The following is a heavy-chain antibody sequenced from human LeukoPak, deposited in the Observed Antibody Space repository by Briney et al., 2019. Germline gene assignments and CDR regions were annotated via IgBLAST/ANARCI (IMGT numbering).Heavy chain of an antibody. CDR1: GFTFSSYA. V-gene: IGHV3-23*01. Sequence: GGSLRLSCAASGFTFSSYAMSWVRQAPGKGLEWVSAISGSGGSTYYADSVKGRFTISRDNSKNTLYLQVNSLRAEDTAVYYCASLYGSGSYYNPPHFDYWGQGTLVTVSS. J-gene: IGHJ4*02. D-gene: IGHD3-10*01. CDR2: ISGSGGST. CDR3: ASLYGSGSYYNPPHFDY.